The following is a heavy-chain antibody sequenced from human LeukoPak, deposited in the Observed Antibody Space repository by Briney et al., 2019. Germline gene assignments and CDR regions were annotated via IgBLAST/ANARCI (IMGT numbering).Heavy chain of an antibody. CDR2: IIPIFGTA. J-gene: IGHJ6*03. Sequence: SVKASCKASGGTFSSYAISWVRQAPGQGLEWMGGIIPIFGTANYAQRFQGRGTITTDESTSKAYMELSSLRSEDTAVYYCARARRVVPAAIMHYYYYMDVWGKGTTVTVSS. CDR1: GGTFSSYA. CDR3: ARARRVVPAAIMHYYYYMDV. D-gene: IGHD2-2*01. V-gene: IGHV1-69*05.